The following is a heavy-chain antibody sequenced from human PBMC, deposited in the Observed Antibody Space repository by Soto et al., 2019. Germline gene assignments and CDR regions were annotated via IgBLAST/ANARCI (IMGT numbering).Heavy chain of an antibody. Sequence: QVQLVQSGAEVRKPGSSEGVSCKASGGSFNRHTISWVRQAPGQGLEWMGGIIPIFGTANHAQKFQGRVTIIADESTSTVYMELSSLRSDDTAIYYCARGWGYDSTDYYYAYWGQGTLVIVSS. J-gene: IGHJ4*02. D-gene: IGHD3-22*01. CDR2: IIPIFGTA. V-gene: IGHV1-69*01. CDR1: GGSFNRHT. CDR3: ARGWGYDSTDYYYAY.